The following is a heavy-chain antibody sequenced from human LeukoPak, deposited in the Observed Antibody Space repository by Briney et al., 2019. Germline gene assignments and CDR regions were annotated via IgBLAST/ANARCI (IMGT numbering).Heavy chain of an antibody. J-gene: IGHJ4*02. Sequence: SETLSLTCTVSGGSISNYYWSWIRQPPEKGLEWIGYIYYSGRTNYNPSLKRQVTISVDTSKNQFSLKLSSVTAADTAVYYCARGIGGSSGYYYSGFDYWGQGTLVTVSS. D-gene: IGHD3-22*01. CDR1: GGSISNYY. CDR2: IYYSGRT. CDR3: ARGIGGSSGYYYSGFDY. V-gene: IGHV4-59*01.